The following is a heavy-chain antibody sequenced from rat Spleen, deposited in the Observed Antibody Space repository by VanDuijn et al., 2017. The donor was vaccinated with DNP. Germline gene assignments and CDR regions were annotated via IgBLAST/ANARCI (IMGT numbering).Heavy chain of an antibody. V-gene: IGHV5-22*01. CDR2: MGYEGDSA. D-gene: IGHD1-12*03. CDR3: AYYHDGYH. Sequence: EVQLVESGGGLVQPGRSLKLSCAASGFTFSDYYMAWVRQAPTKGLEWVAYMGYEGDSAYHGDSVKVRFTISRDNAKSTLFLQMNSLRSEDMATYYCAYYHDGYHWGQGVMVTVSS. J-gene: IGHJ2*01. CDR1: GFTFSDYY.